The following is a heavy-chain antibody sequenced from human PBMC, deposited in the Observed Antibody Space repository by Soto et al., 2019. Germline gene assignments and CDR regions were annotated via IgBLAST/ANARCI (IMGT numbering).Heavy chain of an antibody. Sequence: QVQLQESGPGLVKPSQTLSLTCSVSGGSISSGDYYWSWIRQHPGKGLEWIGYIYYSRSTYYNPSLKSRVTISVDTSKNQFSLKLSSVTAADTAVYYCARWWSGSRQGFDPWGQGPLVTVSS. V-gene: IGHV4-31*03. J-gene: IGHJ5*02. D-gene: IGHD3-3*01. CDR3: ARWWSGSRQGFDP. CDR2: IYYSRST. CDR1: GGSISSGDYY.